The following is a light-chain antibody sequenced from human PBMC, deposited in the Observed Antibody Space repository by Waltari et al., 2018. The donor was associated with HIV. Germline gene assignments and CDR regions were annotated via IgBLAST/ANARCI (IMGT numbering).Light chain of an antibody. Sequence: EIVLTQSPDTLSLYPGERATLSCRASQSVSSTYLAWYQQKPGQAPRLLISGASRRATGIPDRFSGSGSGTYVTLTISRLEPEDFAVYYCQQYGNTPRITFGQGTRLEIK. CDR3: QQYGNTPRIT. CDR2: GAS. J-gene: IGKJ5*01. CDR1: QSVSSTY. V-gene: IGKV3-20*01.